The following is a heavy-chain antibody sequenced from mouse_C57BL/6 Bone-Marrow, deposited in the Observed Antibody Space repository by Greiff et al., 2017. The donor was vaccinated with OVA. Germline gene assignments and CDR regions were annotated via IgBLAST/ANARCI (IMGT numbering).Heavy chain of an antibody. J-gene: IGHJ2*01. Sequence: VKLMESGAELMKPGASVKLSCKATGYTFTGYWIEWVKQRPGHGLEWIGEILPGSGSTNYNEKFKGKATFTADTSSNTAYMQLSSLTTEDSAIEDCASEATVVDKDYWGQGTTLTVSS. V-gene: IGHV1-9*01. CDR2: ILPGSGST. CDR1: GYTFTGYW. D-gene: IGHD1-1*01. CDR3: ASEATVVDKDY.